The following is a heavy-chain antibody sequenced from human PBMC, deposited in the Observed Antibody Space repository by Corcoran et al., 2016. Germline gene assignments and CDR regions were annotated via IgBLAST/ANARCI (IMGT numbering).Heavy chain of an antibody. V-gene: IGHV4-31*03. CDR3: ARYHGDGRYLDY. CDR1: GGSISSSGYY. CDR2: IYYSGTS. Sequence: QVQLQESGPGLVKPSQTLSLTCTVSGGSISSSGYYWSWIRQHPGKGLEWIGYIYYSGTSYDNPSLKSRVTISVDTSKNQFSLNLSSVTAADTAVDYCARYHGDGRYLDYWGQGTLVTVSS. D-gene: IGHD4-17*01. J-gene: IGHJ4*02.